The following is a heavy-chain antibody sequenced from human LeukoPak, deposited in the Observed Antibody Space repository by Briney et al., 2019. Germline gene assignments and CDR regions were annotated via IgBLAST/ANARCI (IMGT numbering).Heavy chain of an antibody. CDR1: GFTFRNYV. Sequence: GGSLRLSSAASGFTFRNYVIHWVRQAPGKGLEWVAVTSSDLNVKLYADSVKGRFIISRDNSRSTLYLQMNSLRPEDTAIYYCAREGYYGSGSPPSFDYWGQGTLVTVSS. V-gene: IGHV3-30-3*01. CDR3: AREGYYGSGSPPSFDY. D-gene: IGHD3-10*01. CDR2: TSSDLNVK. J-gene: IGHJ4*02.